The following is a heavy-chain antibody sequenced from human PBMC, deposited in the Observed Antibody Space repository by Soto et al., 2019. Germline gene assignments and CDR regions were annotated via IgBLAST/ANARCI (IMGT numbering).Heavy chain of an antibody. D-gene: IGHD3-9*01. Sequence: HPGGSLRLSCAASGFTFSSYAMHWVRQAPGKGLEWVAVISYDGSNKYYADSVKGRFTISRDNSKNTLYLQMNSLRAEDTAVYYCARDSYYDILTGNRRTGMDVWGQGTTVTVSS. V-gene: IGHV3-30-3*01. CDR1: GFTFSSYA. CDR3: ARDSYYDILTGNRRTGMDV. J-gene: IGHJ6*02. CDR2: ISYDGSNK.